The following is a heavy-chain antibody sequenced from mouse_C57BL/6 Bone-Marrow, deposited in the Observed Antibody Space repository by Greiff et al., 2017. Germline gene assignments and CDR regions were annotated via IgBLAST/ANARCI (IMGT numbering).Heavy chain of an antibody. CDR3: AKNGGSSPWFAY. J-gene: IGHJ3*01. Sequence: VKLVESGPGLVQPSQSLSITCTVSGFSLTSYGVHWVRQSPGKGLEWLGVIWRGGSTDYNAAFMSRLSITKDNSKSQVFFKMNSLRADDTAIYYCAKNGGSSPWFAYWGQGTLVTVSA. CDR1: GFSLTSYG. D-gene: IGHD1-1*01. CDR2: IWRGGST. V-gene: IGHV2-5*01.